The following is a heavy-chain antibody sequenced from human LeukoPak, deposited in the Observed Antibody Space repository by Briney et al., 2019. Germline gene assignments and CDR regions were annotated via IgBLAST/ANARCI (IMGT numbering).Heavy chain of an antibody. CDR2: IYYSGST. Sequence: TSETLSLTCTVSGGSISSSSYYWGWIRQPPGKGLEWIGSIYYSGSTYYNPSLKSRVTISVDTSKNQFSLKLSSVTAADTAVYYCARVEPFVPFDYWGQGTLVTVSS. CDR3: ARVEPFVPFDY. J-gene: IGHJ4*02. CDR1: GGSISSSSYY. D-gene: IGHD1-14*01. V-gene: IGHV4-39*07.